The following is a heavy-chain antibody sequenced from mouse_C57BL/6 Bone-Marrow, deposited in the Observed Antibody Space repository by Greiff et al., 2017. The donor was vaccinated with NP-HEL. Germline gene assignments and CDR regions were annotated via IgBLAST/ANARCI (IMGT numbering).Heavy chain of an antibody. Sequence: DVLLVESGADLVKPGASLTLSCAASGFTFSSYGMPWVRQTPDKRLEWVATISSGGSYTSYPDSVKGRSTLSRDNAKNTLYLQMSSLMSDDTARYYCARRGTTVSYAMDYWGQGTSVTVSS. J-gene: IGHJ4*01. V-gene: IGHV5-6*01. D-gene: IGHD1-1*01. CDR2: ISSGGSYT. CDR3: ARRGTTVSYAMDY. CDR1: GFTFSSYG.